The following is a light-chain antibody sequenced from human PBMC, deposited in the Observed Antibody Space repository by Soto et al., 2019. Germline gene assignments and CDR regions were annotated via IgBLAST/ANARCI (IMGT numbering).Light chain of an antibody. Sequence: EIVLTQSPGTLSLSAGERATLSCRASQSVSSSCLAWYQQKPGQAPRLLIYGASSRATGIPDRFSGSGSGTDFTLTISRLEPEDFAVYYCQQYGSSPRTFGGGTKVEIK. CDR3: QQYGSSPRT. CDR2: GAS. V-gene: IGKV3-20*01. J-gene: IGKJ4*01. CDR1: QSVSSSC.